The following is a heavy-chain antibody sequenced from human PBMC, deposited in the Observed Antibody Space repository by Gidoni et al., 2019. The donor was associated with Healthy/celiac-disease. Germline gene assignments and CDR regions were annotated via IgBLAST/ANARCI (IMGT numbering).Heavy chain of an antibody. D-gene: IGHD3-3*01. CDR1: GGSFSGYY. J-gene: IGHJ4*02. CDR3: ARAKYYDFWSGYYTLDY. Sequence: QVQLQQWGAGLLKPSETLSLTCAVYGGSFSGYYWSWIRQPPGKGLEWIGEINHSGSTNYHPSLKSRVTISVDTSKNQFSLKLSSVTAADTAVYYCARAKYYDFWSGYYTLDYWGQGTLVTVSS. CDR2: INHSGST. V-gene: IGHV4-34*01.